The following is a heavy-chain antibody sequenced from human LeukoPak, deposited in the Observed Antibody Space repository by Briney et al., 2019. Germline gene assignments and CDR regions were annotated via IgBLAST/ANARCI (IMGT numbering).Heavy chain of an antibody. CDR1: GYSFTSYW. CDR3: ARHLTYYYDSSGYYYFDY. CDR2: IYPGDSDT. Sequence: GESLKISCKGSGYSFTSYWIGWVRHMPGKGLEWMGIIYPGDSDTRYSPSFQGQVTISADKSISTAYLQWSSLKASDTAMYYCARHLTYYYDSSGYYYFDYWGQGTLVTVSS. V-gene: IGHV5-51*01. D-gene: IGHD3-22*01. J-gene: IGHJ4*02.